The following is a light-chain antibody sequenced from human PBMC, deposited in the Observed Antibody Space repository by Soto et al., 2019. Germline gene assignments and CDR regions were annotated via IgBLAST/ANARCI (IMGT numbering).Light chain of an antibody. V-gene: IGKV3-15*01. CDR1: QAVGRT. CDR2: DAS. CDR3: QQYYSTPLT. Sequence: ELVLTQSPATLSVSPGERATLSCRASQAVGRTLAWYQQEPGRAPRLLIYDASTRAAGIPARFSGDGSGTDFTLAISSLQAEDVAVYYCQQYYSTPLTFGRGTKVEIK. J-gene: IGKJ4*01.